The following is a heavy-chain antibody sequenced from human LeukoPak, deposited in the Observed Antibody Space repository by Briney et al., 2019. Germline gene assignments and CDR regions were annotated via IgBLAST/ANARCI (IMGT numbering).Heavy chain of an antibody. CDR2: INPNSGGT. V-gene: IGHV1-2*02. CDR3: ARAKEQWLVYFDY. J-gene: IGHJ4*02. D-gene: IGHD6-19*01. Sequence: GASVKVSCKASGYTFTGCYMHWVRQAPGQGLEWMGWINPNSGGTNYAQKFQGRVTMTRDTSISTAYMELSRLRSDDTAVYYCARAKEQWLVYFDYWGQGTLVTVSS. CDR1: GYTFTGCY.